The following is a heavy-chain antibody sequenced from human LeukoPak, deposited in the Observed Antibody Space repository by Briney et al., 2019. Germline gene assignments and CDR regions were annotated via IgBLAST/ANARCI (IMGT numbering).Heavy chain of an antibody. CDR2: ISAYNGNT. Sequence: AASVKVSCKASGYTFTSYGISWVRQAPGQGLEWMGWISAYNGNTNYAQKLQGRVTMTTDTSTSTAYMELRSLRSDDTAVYYCARGLPDDFWSGYYYGSGSPFDYWGQGTLVTVSS. D-gene: IGHD3-3*01. CDR1: GYTFTSYG. V-gene: IGHV1-18*01. CDR3: ARGLPDDFWSGYYYGSGSPFDY. J-gene: IGHJ4*02.